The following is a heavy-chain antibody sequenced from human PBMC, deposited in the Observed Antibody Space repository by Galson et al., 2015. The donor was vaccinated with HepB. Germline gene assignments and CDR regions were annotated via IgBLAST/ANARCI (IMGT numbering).Heavy chain of an antibody. V-gene: IGHV1-18*01. Sequence: SVKVSCKASGYTFTSYGISWVRQAPGQGLEWMGWISAYNGNTNYAQKLQGRVTMTTDTSTSTAYMELRSLRSDDTAVYYCARVARDGSYGYRGEYYFDYWGQGTLVTVSS. CDR1: GYTFTSYG. J-gene: IGHJ4*02. D-gene: IGHD1-26*01. CDR2: ISAYNGNT. CDR3: ARVARDGSYGYRGEYYFDY.